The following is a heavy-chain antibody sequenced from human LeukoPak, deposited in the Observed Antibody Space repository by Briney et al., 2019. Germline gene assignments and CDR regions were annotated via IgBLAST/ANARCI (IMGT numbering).Heavy chain of an antibody. D-gene: IGHD3-10*01. CDR3: ARGPLFGDLLSN. J-gene: IGHJ4*02. CDR1: GVTASGNY. CDR2: IYSGGST. Sequence: GGCLRVSCVAPGVTASGNYICWVCEAPGEGLEWVSVIYSGGSTDYADSVKGRFTISRDKSKNTSYLKMNSLRAEDTAVYYCARGPLFGDLLSNWGQGTLVTVSS. V-gene: IGHV3-53*01.